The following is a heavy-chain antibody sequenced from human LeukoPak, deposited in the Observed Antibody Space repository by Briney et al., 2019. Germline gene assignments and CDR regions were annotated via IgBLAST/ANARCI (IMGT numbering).Heavy chain of an antibody. CDR3: ARGPSYYCSSTSCYAGGYMDV. Sequence: SQTLSLTCTVSGDSISSGDYYWSWIRQPAGKGLEWIGRIYTSGSTNYNPSLKSRVTISVDTSKNQFSLKLSSVTAADTAVYYCARGPSYYCSSTSCYAGGYMDVWGKGTTVTISS. D-gene: IGHD2-2*01. J-gene: IGHJ6*03. V-gene: IGHV4-61*02. CDR2: IYTSGST. CDR1: GDSISSGDYY.